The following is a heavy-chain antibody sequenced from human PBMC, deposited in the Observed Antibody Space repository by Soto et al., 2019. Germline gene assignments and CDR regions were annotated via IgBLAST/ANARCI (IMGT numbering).Heavy chain of an antibody. J-gene: IGHJ4*02. Sequence: QVQLVQSGAEVKNPGASVKVSCKTSGDTFTDYYMHWVRQAPGQGLEWMGWINPHSGDTDYAQTFQGRVTMTRDTSISTAYMELSRLRSNDTAFYYCARGYSTGWYSSVFFDYWGQGTLVTVSS. D-gene: IGHD6-19*01. V-gene: IGHV1-2*02. CDR1: GDTFTDYY. CDR2: INPHSGDT. CDR3: ARGYSTGWYSSVFFDY.